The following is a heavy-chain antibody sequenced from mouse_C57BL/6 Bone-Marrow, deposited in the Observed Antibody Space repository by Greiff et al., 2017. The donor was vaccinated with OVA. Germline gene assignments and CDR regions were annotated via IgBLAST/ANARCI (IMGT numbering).Heavy chain of an antibody. CDR3: ARNLYDYDGYYAMDY. CDR1: GFTFSDYG. D-gene: IGHD2-4*01. Sequence: EVQLVESGGGLVKPGGSLKLSCAASGFTFSDYGMHWVRQAPEKGLEWVAYISSGSSTIYYADPVKGRFTISRDNAKNTLFLQMTSLRSEDTAMYYCARNLYDYDGYYAMDYWGQGTSVTVSS. J-gene: IGHJ4*01. CDR2: ISSGSSTI. V-gene: IGHV5-17*01.